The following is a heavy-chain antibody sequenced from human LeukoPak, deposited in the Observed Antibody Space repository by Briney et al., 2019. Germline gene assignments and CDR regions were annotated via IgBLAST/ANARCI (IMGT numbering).Heavy chain of an antibody. D-gene: IGHD3-22*01. CDR3: ARGRIVAGVRY. J-gene: IGHJ4*02. V-gene: IGHV3-23*01. CDR1: GFAFGSEA. CDR2: ISPGGGTT. Sequence: GGSLRLSCAVSGFAFGSEAMSWVRQSPARGLEWVASISPGGGTTYYADSVKGRFTISRDNAKNSLYLQMNSLRADDTAVYYCARGRIVAGVRYWGQGTLVTVSS.